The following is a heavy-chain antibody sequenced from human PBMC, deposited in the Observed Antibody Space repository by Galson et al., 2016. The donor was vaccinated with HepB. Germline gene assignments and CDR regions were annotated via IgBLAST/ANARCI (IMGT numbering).Heavy chain of an antibody. J-gene: IGHJ6*02. CDR1: DGSLTSSSYY. CDR2: IYYSGST. V-gene: IGHV4-39*01. Sequence: SETLSLTCTVSDGSLTSSSYYWGWIRQPPGKGLEWIGSIYYSGSTYYTPSLKSRVTISMDTSKNQFSLKLTSVTATDTAVYYCVVVDPRPFLSYYGFDVWGQGTTVTVSS. D-gene: IGHD3-22*01. CDR3: VVVDPRPFLSYYGFDV.